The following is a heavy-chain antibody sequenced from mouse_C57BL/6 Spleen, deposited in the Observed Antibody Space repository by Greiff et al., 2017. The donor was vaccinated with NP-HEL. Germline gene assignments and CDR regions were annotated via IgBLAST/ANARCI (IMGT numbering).Heavy chain of an antibody. J-gene: IGHJ2*01. CDR2: INPNNGGT. CDR1: GYTFTDYY. CDR3: ARRQYYYGSSPDY. Sequence: EVQLQQSGPELVKPGASVKISCKASGYTFTDYYMNWVKQSHGKSLEWIGDINPNNGGTSYNQKFKGKATLTVDKSSSTAYMELRSLTSEDSAVYYCARRQYYYGSSPDYWGQGTTLTVSS. V-gene: IGHV1-26*01. D-gene: IGHD1-1*01.